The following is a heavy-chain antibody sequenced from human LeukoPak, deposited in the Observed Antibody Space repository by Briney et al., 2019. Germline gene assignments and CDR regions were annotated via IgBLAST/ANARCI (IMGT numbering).Heavy chain of an antibody. Sequence: SGTLSLTCAVSRGSLSNNNWWSWVRPPPGKRLEWIAEINHSGSTNYNPSLKSRVTISVDTSKNHFSLKLSSVTAADTAVYYCAGRSGSEPPPQSVSAFDIWGQGTMVIVSS. CDR3: AGRSGSEPPPQSVSAFDI. CDR2: INHSGST. CDR1: RGSLSNNNW. D-gene: IGHD1-26*01. V-gene: IGHV4-4*02. J-gene: IGHJ3*02.